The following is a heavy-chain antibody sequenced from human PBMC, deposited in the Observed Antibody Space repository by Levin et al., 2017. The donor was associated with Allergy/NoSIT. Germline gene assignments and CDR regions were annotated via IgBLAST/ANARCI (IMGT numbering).Heavy chain of an antibody. D-gene: IGHD3-10*01. CDR3: ARRSGRYLVRGVDYYYGMDV. Sequence: SVKVSCKASGGAFSNFAVSWVRQAPGQGLEWMGGIIPMYGTTNYAQKFRGRVTITADESTSTVYMDFSRLRSEDTAIYYCARRSGRYLVRGVDYYYGMDVWGQGTTVTVSS. CDR2: IIPMYGTT. V-gene: IGHV1-69*13. J-gene: IGHJ6*02. CDR1: GGAFSNFA.